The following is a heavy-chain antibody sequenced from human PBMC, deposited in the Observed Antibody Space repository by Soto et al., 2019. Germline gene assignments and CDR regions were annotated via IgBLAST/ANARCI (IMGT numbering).Heavy chain of an antibody. J-gene: IGHJ4*02. CDR3: ARVIEKLYYDDSSGYADY. D-gene: IGHD3-22*01. Sequence: PSETLSLTCTVSGGSISSYYWSWIRQPPGKGLEWIGYIYYSGSTNYNPSLKSRVTISVDTSKNQFSLKLSSVTAADTAVYYCARVIEKLYYDDSSGYADYWGQGTLVTVSS. CDR1: GGSISSYY. CDR2: IYYSGST. V-gene: IGHV4-59*01.